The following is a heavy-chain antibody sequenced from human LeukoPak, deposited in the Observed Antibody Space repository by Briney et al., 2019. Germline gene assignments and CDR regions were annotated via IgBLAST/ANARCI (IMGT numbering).Heavy chain of an antibody. Sequence: SQTLSLTCAVCGGSISSGVYSWSWIRQPPGKGLEWIGYIYHSGSTYYNPSLKSRVTISVDRSKNQFSLKLSSVTAADTAVYYCARGGGVVVALPQHNWFYPWGQGTLVTVSS. D-gene: IGHD2-15*01. CDR3: ARGGGVVVALPQHNWFYP. CDR1: GGSISSGVYS. V-gene: IGHV4-30-2*01. CDR2: IYHSGST. J-gene: IGHJ5*02.